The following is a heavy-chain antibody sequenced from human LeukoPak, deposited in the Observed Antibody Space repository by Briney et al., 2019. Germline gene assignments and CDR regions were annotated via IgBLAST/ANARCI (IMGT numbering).Heavy chain of an antibody. V-gene: IGHV4-61*02. CDR2: IYTSGST. D-gene: IGHD3-16*01. CDR3: AREDSSWGKNYFDY. Sequence: SQTLSLTCTVSGGSISSGSYYWSWIRQPAGKGLEWIGRIYTSGSTNYNPSLKSRVTISVDTSKNQFSLKLSSVTAADTAVYYCAREDSSWGKNYFDYWGQGTLVTVSS. J-gene: IGHJ4*02. CDR1: GGSISSGSYY.